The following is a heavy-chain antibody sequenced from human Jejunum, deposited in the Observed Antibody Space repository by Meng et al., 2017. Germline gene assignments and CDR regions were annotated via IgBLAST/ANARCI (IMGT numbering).Heavy chain of an antibody. CDR3: ARRGGAYSTGHFPHFDD. CDR1: GGPKSSTNW. D-gene: IGHD6-19*01. J-gene: IGHJ4*02. V-gene: IGHV4-4*02. CDR2: VFHTGSS. Sequence: VELQEPRARLVKPSGSLSLTWACLGGPKSSTNWGILVPQPPGKGPGWIGDVFHTGSSNYSPSLRSRVTISVDKSKNQFSLNLSSVTAADTAVYFCARRGGAYSTGHFPHFDDWGQGTLVTVSS.